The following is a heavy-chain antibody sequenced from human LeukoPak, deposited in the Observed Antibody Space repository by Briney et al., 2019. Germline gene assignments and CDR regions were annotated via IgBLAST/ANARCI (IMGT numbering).Heavy chain of an antibody. V-gene: IGHV4-34*01. D-gene: IGHD3-16*02. CDR1: GGSISSYY. Sequence: SETLSLTCTVSGGSISSYYWSWIRQPPGKGLEWIGEINHSGSTNYNPSLKSRVTISVDTSKNQFSLKLSSVTAADTAVYYCARHPAYDYVWGSYRHVDYWGQGTLVTVSS. CDR3: ARHPAYDYVWGSYRHVDY. J-gene: IGHJ4*02. CDR2: INHSGST.